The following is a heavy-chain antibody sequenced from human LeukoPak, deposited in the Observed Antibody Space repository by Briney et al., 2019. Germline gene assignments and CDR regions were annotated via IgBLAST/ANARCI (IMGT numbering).Heavy chain of an antibody. CDR1: GGSISSSY. CDR2: IYYSGST. V-gene: IGHV4-59*01. Sequence: PSETLSLTCTVSGGSISSSYWSWIRQPPGQGLEWIGYIYYSGSTNYNPSLKSRVTISVDTSKNQFSLKLSSVTAADTAVYYCARDRRRELLHAFDIWGQGTMVTVSS. CDR3: ARDRRRELLHAFDI. J-gene: IGHJ3*02. D-gene: IGHD1-26*01.